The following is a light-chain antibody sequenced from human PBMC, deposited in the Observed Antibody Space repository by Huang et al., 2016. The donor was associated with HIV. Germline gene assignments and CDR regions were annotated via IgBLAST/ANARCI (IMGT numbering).Light chain of an antibody. J-gene: IGKJ2*01. CDR2: AAS. V-gene: IGKV3-20*01. CDR3: HQYGTSPYT. CDR1: QSLSHSF. Sequence: EVLLTQSPATLSSSPGERVTVSCRASQSLSHSFVAWYQQRPGQAPRRLIYAASTRASGLPYRFSGSGSGTDFTLTINRLEPSDFALYYCHQYGTSPYTFGQGTNLDVK.